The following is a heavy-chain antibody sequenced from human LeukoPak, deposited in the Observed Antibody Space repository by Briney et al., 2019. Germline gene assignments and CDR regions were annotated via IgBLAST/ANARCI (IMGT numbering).Heavy chain of an antibody. D-gene: IGHD2-2*01. J-gene: IGHJ5*02. V-gene: IGHV4-39*07. CDR3: ARDRGDIVVVPAAKRPVGWFDP. CDR1: GGSISSSSYY. CDR2: IYYSGST. Sequence: SETLSLTCTVSGGSISSSSYYWGWIRQPPGKGQEWIGSIYYSGSTYYNPSLKSRVTISVDTSKNQFSLKLSSVTAADTAVYYCARDRGDIVVVPAAKRPVGWFDPWGQGTLVTVSS.